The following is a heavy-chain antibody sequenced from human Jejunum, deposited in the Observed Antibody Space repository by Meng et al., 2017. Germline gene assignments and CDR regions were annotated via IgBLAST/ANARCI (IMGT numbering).Heavy chain of an antibody. V-gene: IGHV2-5*02. CDR3: AHADVLTGYGNFDY. CDR1: GFSRRTDSGG. CDR2: IYWDDDK. D-gene: IGHD3-9*01. J-gene: IGHJ4*02. Sequence: QKTLKDAGPTLGKPTQTLTLSCTVSGFSRRTDSGGVGWIRQPPGEALEWLALIYWDDDKRYSPSLKSRLTITKDTSKNQVVLTMTSMDPVDTATYYCAHADVLTGYGNFDYWGQGTLVTVSS.